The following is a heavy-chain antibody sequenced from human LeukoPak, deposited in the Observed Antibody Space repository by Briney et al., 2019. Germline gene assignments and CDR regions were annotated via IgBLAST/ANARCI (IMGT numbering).Heavy chain of an antibody. CDR3: ARVSVDYYYYFMYV. CDR2: FNPSGGST. J-gene: IGHJ6*03. CDR1: GYTLTGYY. V-gene: IGHV1-46*01. Sequence: ASLKLSSTASGYTLTGYYMNSGRQSPRQRLKWMGIFNPSGGSTSYSQKFQGRVTMTRDMSTSTVYMELSSLRSEDTAVYYCARVSVDYYYYFMYVWGKGATVTVSS.